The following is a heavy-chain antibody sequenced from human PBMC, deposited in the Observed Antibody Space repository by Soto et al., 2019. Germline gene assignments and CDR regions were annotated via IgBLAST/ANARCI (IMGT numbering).Heavy chain of an antibody. CDR1: GGSVSSGSYY. CDR3: ARDFVGATDY. V-gene: IGHV4-61*01. CDR2: IYYSGST. D-gene: IGHD1-26*01. J-gene: IGHJ4*02. Sequence: PSETLSLTCTVSGGSVSSGSYYWSWIRQPPGKGLEWIGYIYYSGSTNYNPSLKSRVTISVDTSKNQFSLKLSSVTAADTAVYYCARDFVGATDYWGQGTLVTVSS.